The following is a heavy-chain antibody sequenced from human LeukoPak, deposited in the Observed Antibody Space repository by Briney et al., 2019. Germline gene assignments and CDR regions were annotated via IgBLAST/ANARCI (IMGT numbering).Heavy chain of an antibody. CDR3: AAGRPVDY. CDR1: RFTFSSYE. J-gene: IGHJ4*02. Sequence: GGSLRLSCAASRFTFSSYEMNWVRQAPGKGLEWVSYICRSGSTIYYADSVKGRFTISRDNAKNSLYLQMNSVRAEDTAVYYCAAGRPVDYWGQGTLVTVSS. V-gene: IGHV3-48*03. CDR2: ICRSGSTI. D-gene: IGHD6-25*01.